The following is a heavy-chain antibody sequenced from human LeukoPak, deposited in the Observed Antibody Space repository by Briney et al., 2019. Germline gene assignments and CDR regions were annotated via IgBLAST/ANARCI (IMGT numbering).Heavy chain of an antibody. J-gene: IGHJ4*02. CDR3: AKQQRTFDY. Sequence: PGGSLRLSCAASGFTFSNYAMTWVRQAPGKGLEWVSVISGSGGSSYYADSVKGRFTISRDNSKNTLYLQMNSLRAEGTAVYYCAKQQRTFDYWGQGMLVTVSS. CDR2: ISGSGGSS. CDR1: GFTFSNYA. V-gene: IGHV3-23*01. D-gene: IGHD6-25*01.